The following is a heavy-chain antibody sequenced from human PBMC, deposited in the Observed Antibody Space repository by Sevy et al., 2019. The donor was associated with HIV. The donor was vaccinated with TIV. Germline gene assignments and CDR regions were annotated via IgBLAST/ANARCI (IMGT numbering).Heavy chain of an antibody. CDR3: RLNTRGCCGAFDY. Sequence: GALRLSCAASGFTFSNAWMSWVRQAPGKGLEWVGRIKSKTDGGTTDYAATVKGRFTIARDDSKHTLYLQMNSLKNEDTAVYYCRLNTRGCCGAFDYWGQGAMVTVSS. J-gene: IGHJ4*02. D-gene: IGHD2-21*01. CDR1: GFTFSNAW. V-gene: IGHV3-15*01. CDR2: IKSKTDGGTT.